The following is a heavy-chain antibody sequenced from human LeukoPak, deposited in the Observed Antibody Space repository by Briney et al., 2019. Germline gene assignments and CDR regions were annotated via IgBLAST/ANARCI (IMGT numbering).Heavy chain of an antibody. V-gene: IGHV4-59*01. CDR1: GGSISNYY. J-gene: IGHJ4*02. Sequence: SETLSLTCTVSGGSISNYYWSWIRQPPGKGLEWIGSLHYSGSTNYNPSLKSRVTISVDTSKNQFSLQLSSVTAADTAVYYCASGPGVEYPFDYWGQGTLVTVSS. D-gene: IGHD2-2*01. CDR2: LHYSGST. CDR3: ASGPGVEYPFDY.